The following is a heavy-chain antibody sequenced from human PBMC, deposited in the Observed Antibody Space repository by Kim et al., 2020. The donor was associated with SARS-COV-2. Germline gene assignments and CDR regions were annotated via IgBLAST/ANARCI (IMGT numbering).Heavy chain of an antibody. J-gene: IGHJ6*02. CDR3: ATEISMYSSSSRSRYYSYAMDV. Sequence: GGSLRLSCAASGITFTSYAMNWVRQSPGKGLEWVSFIGVGGGSTYYANSVKGRFTISRDNSKNTLHLQMNSLRAEDTAVYYCATEISMYSSSSRSRYYSYAMDVWGQGTTVTVSS. CDR2: IGVGGGST. CDR1: GITFTSYA. D-gene: IGHD6-6*01. V-gene: IGHV3-23*01.